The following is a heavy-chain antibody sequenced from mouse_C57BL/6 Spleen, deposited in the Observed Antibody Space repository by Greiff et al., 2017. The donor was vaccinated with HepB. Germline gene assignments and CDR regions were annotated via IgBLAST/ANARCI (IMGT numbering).Heavy chain of an antibody. CDR2: IYPRSGNT. V-gene: IGHV1-81*01. J-gene: IGHJ2*01. Sequence: QVHVKQSGAELARPGASVKLSCKASGYTFTSYGISWVKQSPGQGLEWIGEIYPRSGNTYYNEKFKGKATLTADKSSSTAYMELRSLTSEDSAVYFCARWDYDYGFDCWGKGTTLTVSS. D-gene: IGHD2-4*01. CDR3: ARWDYDYGFDC. CDR1: GYTFTSYG.